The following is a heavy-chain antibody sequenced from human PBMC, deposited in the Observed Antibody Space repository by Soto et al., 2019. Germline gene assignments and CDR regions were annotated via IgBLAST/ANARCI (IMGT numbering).Heavy chain of an antibody. V-gene: IGHV3-48*02. CDR2: ISSSSSTI. D-gene: IGHD4-17*01. Sequence: EVQLVESGGGLVQPGGSLRLSCAASGFTFSSYSMNWVRQAPGKGLEWVSYISSSSSTIYYADSVKGRFTISRDNAKNSLYLQMNSLRDEDTAVYYCARDKSYGDSNWFDPWGQGTLVTVSS. J-gene: IGHJ5*02. CDR3: ARDKSYGDSNWFDP. CDR1: GFTFSSYS.